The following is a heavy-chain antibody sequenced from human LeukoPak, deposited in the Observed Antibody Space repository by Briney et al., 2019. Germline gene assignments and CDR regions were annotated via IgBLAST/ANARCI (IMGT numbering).Heavy chain of an antibody. Sequence: GGSLRLSCKASGFIFSSHCMGWFRQAPGKGLEWVANINEDGSAKWYVDSVKGRFTISRDNGNNSLYLQMISLRGEDTAVYYCARWRWLQSEFDYWGQGTLVTVSS. D-gene: IGHD5-24*01. CDR1: GFIFSSHC. CDR3: ARWRWLQSEFDY. J-gene: IGHJ4*02. CDR2: INEDGSAK. V-gene: IGHV3-7*01.